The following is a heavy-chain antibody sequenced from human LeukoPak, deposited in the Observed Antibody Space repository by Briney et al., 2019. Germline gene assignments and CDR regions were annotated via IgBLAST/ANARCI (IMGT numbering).Heavy chain of an antibody. D-gene: IGHD2-15*01. CDR2: IYSGGTT. V-gene: IGHV3-53*01. CDR1: GFTVSGNY. J-gene: IGHJ3*02. Sequence: GGSLRLSCAVSGFTVSGNYMSWVRQAPGKGLEWVSLIYSGGTTYYADSVKGRFTISRDSSKNTLNLQMNSLRAEDTAVYYCAKTNVKYCSGGSCFDAFDIWGQGTMVTVSS. CDR3: AKTNVKYCSGGSCFDAFDI.